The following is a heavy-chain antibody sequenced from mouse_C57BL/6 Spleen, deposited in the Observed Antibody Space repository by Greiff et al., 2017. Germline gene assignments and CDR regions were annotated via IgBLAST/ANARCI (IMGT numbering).Heavy chain of an antibody. CDR2: IYPGSGST. V-gene: IGHV1-55*01. CDR1: GYTFTSYW. D-gene: IGHD1-1*01. CDR3: ARSSGRAMDY. Sequence: QVQLQQPGAELVKPGASVKMSCKASGYTFTSYWITWVKQRPGQGLEWIGDIYPGSGSTNYNEKFKSKATLTVDTSSSNAYMQLSSLTTADSAVYYCARSSGRAMDYWGQGTTLTVSS. J-gene: IGHJ2*01.